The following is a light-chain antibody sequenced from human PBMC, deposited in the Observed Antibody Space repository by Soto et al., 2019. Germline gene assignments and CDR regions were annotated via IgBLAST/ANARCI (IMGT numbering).Light chain of an antibody. CDR2: DAS. J-gene: IGKJ4*01. CDR3: QQRGNWPPT. CDR1: QSVSNS. V-gene: IGKV3-11*01. Sequence: EIVLSQSPANLSLSPGERATLSCRASQSVSNSLAWYQQKPGQAPRLLIYDASNRATDIPARFSGSGSGTDFTLTISSLEPEDFAVYYCQQRGNWPPTFGGGTKVDIK.